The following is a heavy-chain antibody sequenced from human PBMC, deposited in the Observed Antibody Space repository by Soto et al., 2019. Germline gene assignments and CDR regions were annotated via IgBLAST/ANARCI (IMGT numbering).Heavy chain of an antibody. CDR3: ARDSGVPAAMFDY. Sequence: SSETLSLTCTVSGGSISSGGYYWSWIRQHPGKGLEWIGYIYYSGSTNYNTSLKSRVTISVDTSKNQFSLKLSSVTAADTAVYYCARDSGVPAAMFDYWGQGTLVTVSS. V-gene: IGHV4-61*08. CDR2: IYYSGST. CDR1: GGSISSGGYY. D-gene: IGHD2-2*01. J-gene: IGHJ4*02.